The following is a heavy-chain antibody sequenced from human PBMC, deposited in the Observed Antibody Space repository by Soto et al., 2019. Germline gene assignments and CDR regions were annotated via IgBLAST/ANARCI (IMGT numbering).Heavy chain of an antibody. CDR2: INAGNGNT. D-gene: IGHD3-3*01. CDR1: GYTFTSYA. CDR3: ARDYTSRDFWSGYYSGTYNWFDP. Sequence: GASVKVSCKASGYTFTSYAMHWVRQAPGQRLEWMGWINAGNGNTKYSQKFQGRVTMTTDTSTSTAYMELRSLRSDDTAVYYCARDYTSRDFWSGYYSGTYNWFDPWGQGTLVTVSS. V-gene: IGHV1-3*01. J-gene: IGHJ5*02.